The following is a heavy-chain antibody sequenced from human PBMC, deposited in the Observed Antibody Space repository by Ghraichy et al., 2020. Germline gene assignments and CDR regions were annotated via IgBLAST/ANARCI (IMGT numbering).Heavy chain of an antibody. CDR3: SSGDTFDI. Sequence: GGSLRLSCVASGLIFGSYWMTWVRQAPGRGLEWVANINQDGREKYYVGSVKGRFTISRDNAKNSLYLQMNNLSAEDTAVYYCSSGDTFDIWGRGTMVTVSS. D-gene: IGHD3-10*01. J-gene: IGHJ3*02. CDR1: GLIFGSYW. V-gene: IGHV3-7*03. CDR2: INQDGREK.